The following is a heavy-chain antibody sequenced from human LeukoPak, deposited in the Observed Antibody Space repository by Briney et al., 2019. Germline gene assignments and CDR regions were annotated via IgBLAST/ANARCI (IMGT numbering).Heavy chain of an antibody. Sequence: GGSLRLSCAASGFIVSSNYMSWVRQAPGKGLEWIAVIYSGGSTYYADSVKGRFTISRDNSKTTLYLQMNSLRAEDTAVYYCARVDYGSGNDYFDYWGQGTLVTVSS. J-gene: IGHJ4*02. D-gene: IGHD3-10*01. V-gene: IGHV3-53*01. CDR3: ARVDYGSGNDYFDY. CDR2: IYSGGST. CDR1: GFIVSSNY.